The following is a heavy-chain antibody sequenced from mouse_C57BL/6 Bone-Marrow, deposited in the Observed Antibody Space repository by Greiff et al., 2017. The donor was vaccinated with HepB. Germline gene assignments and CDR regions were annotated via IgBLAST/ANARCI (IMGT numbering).Heavy chain of an antibody. CDR1: GYTFTSYW. V-gene: IGHV1-74*01. Sequence: VQLQQPGAELVKPGASVKLSCKASGYTFTSYWMHWVKQRPGQGLEWIGRIHPSDSDTNYNQKFKGKATLTVDKSSSTAYMQLSSLTSVDSAVYDCAIKALDGYCGGGFAYWGQGTLVTVSA. CDR2: IHPSDSDT. CDR3: AIKALDGYCGGGFAY. D-gene: IGHD2-3*01. J-gene: IGHJ3*01.